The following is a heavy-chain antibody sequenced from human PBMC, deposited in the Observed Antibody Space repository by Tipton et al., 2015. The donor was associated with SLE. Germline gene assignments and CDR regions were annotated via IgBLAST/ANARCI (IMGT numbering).Heavy chain of an antibody. Sequence: TLSLTCAVYGGSFSGYYWSWIRQPPGKGLEWIGEINHSGRSNYNPSLKSRVTISVDTSKNQFSLKLSSVTAADTAVYYCARHPDGYYYYYGLDVWGQGTTVTVSS. J-gene: IGHJ6*02. CDR2: INHSGRS. V-gene: IGHV4-34*01. CDR3: ARHPDGYYYYYGLDV. CDR1: GGSFSGYY. D-gene: IGHD5-24*01.